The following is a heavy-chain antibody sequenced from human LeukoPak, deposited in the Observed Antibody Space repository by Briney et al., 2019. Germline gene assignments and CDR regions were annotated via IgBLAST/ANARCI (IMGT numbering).Heavy chain of an antibody. CDR1: GFTFSSYA. J-gene: IGHJ4*02. CDR2: ISGSGGST. V-gene: IGHV3-23*01. D-gene: IGHD6-19*01. CDR3: AKDIYSSGWYIESDY. Sequence: GGSLRLSCAASGFTFSSYAMSWVRQAPGKGLEWVSAISGSGGSTYYADSVKGRFTISRDNSKNTLYLQMNSLRAEDTAVYYCAKDIYSSGWYIESDYWGQGTLVTASS.